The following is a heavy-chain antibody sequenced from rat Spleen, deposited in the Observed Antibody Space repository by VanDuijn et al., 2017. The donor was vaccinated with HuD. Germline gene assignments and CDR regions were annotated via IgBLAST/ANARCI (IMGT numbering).Heavy chain of an antibody. CDR1: GFTFSDYG. CDR2: ISYGDSSGLIGT. D-gene: IGHD1-12*03. Sequence: EVQLVESGGGLVQPGRSLKLSCAASGFTFSDYGVAWVRQAPTTGLEWVATISYGDSSGLIGTYYRDSVKGRFTISRDNAKSTLSLQMDSLRSEDTATYLCASVDGYYRTMDAWGKGASVTVSS. CDR3: ASVDGYYRTMDA. V-gene: IGHV5-29*01. J-gene: IGHJ4*01.